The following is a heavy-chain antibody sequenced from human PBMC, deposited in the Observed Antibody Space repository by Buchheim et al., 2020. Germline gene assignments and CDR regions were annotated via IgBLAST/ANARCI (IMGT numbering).Heavy chain of an antibody. V-gene: IGHV1-2*06. D-gene: IGHD5-12*01. CDR1: GYTFTGYY. J-gene: IGHJ4*02. CDR2: INANTGDT. Sequence: QVQLVQSGIEVKKPGASVKVSCKASGYTFTGYYMHWVRQAPGQGLEWMGRINANTGDTNYAQQFQGRVTMIRDTSVTTDYMDLSSLKPDDTAVYYCARGTALKWIDNGFDYWGQGSL. CDR3: ARGTALKWIDNGFDY.